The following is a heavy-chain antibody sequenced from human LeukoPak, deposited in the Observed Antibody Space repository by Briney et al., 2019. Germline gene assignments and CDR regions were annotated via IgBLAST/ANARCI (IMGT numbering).Heavy chain of an antibody. CDR1: GFTFSSYW. CDR2: IKQDGSEK. D-gene: IGHD1-26*01. Sequence: GGSLRLSCAASGFTFSSYWMSWVRQAPGKGLEWVANIKQDGSEKYYVDSVKGRFTIPRDNAKNSLYLQMNSLRAEDTAVYYCARGIVGATKRNYYYGMDVWGQGTTVTVSS. CDR3: ARGIVGATKRNYYYGMDV. V-gene: IGHV3-7*01. J-gene: IGHJ6*02.